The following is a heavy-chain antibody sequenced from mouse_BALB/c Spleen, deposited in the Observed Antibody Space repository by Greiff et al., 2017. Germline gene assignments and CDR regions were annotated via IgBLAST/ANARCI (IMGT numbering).Heavy chain of an antibody. V-gene: IGHV1-14*01. CDR3: ARRGRFYYDYDEAMDY. J-gene: IGHJ4*01. D-gene: IGHD2-4*01. CDR1: GYTFTSYV. CDR2: INPYNDGT. Sequence: VQLQQSGPELVKPGASVKMSCKASGYTFTSYVMHWVKQKPGQGLEWIGYINPYNDGTKYNEKFKGKATLTSDKSSSTAYMELSSLTSEDSAVYYCARRGRFYYDYDEAMDYWGQGTSVTVSS.